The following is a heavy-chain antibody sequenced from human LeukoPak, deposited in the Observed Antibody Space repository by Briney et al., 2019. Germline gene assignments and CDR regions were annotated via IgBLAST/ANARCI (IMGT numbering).Heavy chain of an antibody. D-gene: IGHD3-22*01. CDR3: ASTSPKYYYESSGYSSLFDN. V-gene: IGHV4-39*07. CDR2: IYYSGST. Sequence: SETLSLTCTVSGGSISSSSSYWGWIRQPPGKGLEWIGSIYYSGSTYYNPSLKSRLTISVDTSKNQFSLKLRSVTAADTALYYCASTSPKYYYESSGYSSLFDNWGQGTLVTVSS. J-gene: IGHJ4*02. CDR1: GGSISSSSSY.